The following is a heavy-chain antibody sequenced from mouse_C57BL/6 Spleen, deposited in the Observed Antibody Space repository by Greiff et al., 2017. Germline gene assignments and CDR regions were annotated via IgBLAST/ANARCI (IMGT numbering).Heavy chain of an antibody. V-gene: IGHV1-80*01. J-gene: IGHJ1*03. CDR1: GYAFSSYW. Sequence: QFQLQQSGAELVKPGASVKISCKASGYAFSSYWMNWVKQRPGKGLEWIGQIYPGDGDTNYNGKFKGKATLTAAKSSSTAYMQLSSLTSEDSAVYFCARWITTVRYFDVWGTGTTVTVSS. CDR2: IYPGDGDT. CDR3: ARWITTVRYFDV. D-gene: IGHD1-1*01.